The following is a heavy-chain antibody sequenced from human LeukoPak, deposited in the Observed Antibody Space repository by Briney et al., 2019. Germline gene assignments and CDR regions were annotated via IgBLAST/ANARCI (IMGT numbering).Heavy chain of an antibody. CDR2: ISGSGGDT. J-gene: IGHJ3*02. V-gene: IGHV3-23*01. Sequence: GGSLRLSCAASGFTFSTYPMVWVRQAPGKGLDSFASISGSGGDTYYLDSVKGRFTISRDNSKNMLFLQMNSLSAEDTAVYYCAKGLSRYSAYEGEAFDIGAQGTMVTVSS. D-gene: IGHD5-12*01. CDR3: AKGLSRYSAYEGEAFDI. CDR1: GFTFSTYP.